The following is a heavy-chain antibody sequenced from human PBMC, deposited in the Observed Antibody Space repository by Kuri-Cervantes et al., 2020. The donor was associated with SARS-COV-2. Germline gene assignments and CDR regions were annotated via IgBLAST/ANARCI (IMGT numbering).Heavy chain of an antibody. CDR3: ASGAARQGDAFDI. V-gene: IGHV4-38-2*01. J-gene: IGHJ3*02. Sequence: SETLSLTCAVSGYSISSGYYWGWIRQPPGKGLEWIGSIYHSGSTYYNPSLKSRVTISVDRSKNQFSLKLSSVTAADTAVYYCASGAARQGDAFDIWGQGTMVTVSS. CDR1: GYSISSGYY. CDR2: IYHSGST. D-gene: IGHD6-6*01.